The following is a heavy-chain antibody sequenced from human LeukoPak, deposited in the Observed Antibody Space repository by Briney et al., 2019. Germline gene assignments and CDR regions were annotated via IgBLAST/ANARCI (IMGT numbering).Heavy chain of an antibody. Sequence: SETLSLTCTVSGGSISSSSYYWGWIRQPPGKGLEWIGSIYYSGSTYYNPSLKSRVTISVDTSKNQFSLKLSSVTAADTAVYYCARGSWSSHFDYWGQGTLVTVSS. CDR2: IYYSGST. CDR3: ARGSWSSHFDY. D-gene: IGHD3-3*01. CDR1: GGSISSSSYY. J-gene: IGHJ4*02. V-gene: IGHV4-39*07.